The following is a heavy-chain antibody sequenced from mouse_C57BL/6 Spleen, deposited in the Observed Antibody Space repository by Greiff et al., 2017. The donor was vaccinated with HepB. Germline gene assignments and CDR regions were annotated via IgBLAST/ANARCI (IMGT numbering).Heavy chain of an antibody. V-gene: IGHV5-17*01. Sequence: DVHLVESGGGLVKPGGSLKLSCAASGFTFSDYGMHWVRQAPEKGLEWVAYISSGSSTIYYADTVKGRFTISRDNAKNTLFLQMTSLRSEDTAMYYCAREIYYDYDGYAMDYWGQGTSVTVSS. CDR2: ISSGSSTI. J-gene: IGHJ4*01. D-gene: IGHD2-4*01. CDR1: GFTFSDYG. CDR3: AREIYYDYDGYAMDY.